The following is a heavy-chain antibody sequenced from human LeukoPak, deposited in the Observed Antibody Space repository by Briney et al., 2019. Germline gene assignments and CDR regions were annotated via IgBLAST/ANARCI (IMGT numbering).Heavy chain of an antibody. D-gene: IGHD3-3*01. CDR3: ARETSGQGYFQY. Sequence: SEILSLTCTVSGYSLSSGYYWGWIRQPPGKGLEWIGSIYHSGSTYNNPSLKRRVTISIDTSKNQFSLKLSSVTAADTAVYYCARETSGQGYFQYWGQGTLVTVSS. V-gene: IGHV4-38-2*02. J-gene: IGHJ1*01. CDR1: GYSLSSGYY. CDR2: IYHSGST.